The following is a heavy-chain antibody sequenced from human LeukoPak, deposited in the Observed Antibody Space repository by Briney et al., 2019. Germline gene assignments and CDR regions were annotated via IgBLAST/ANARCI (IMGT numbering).Heavy chain of an antibody. Sequence: PSETLSLTCTVSGGSISSYYWSWIRQPPGKGLEWIGYIYYSGSTNYNPSLKSRVTISVDTSKNQFSLKLSSVTAADTAVYYCARDRQWLVFDYWGQGTLVTVSS. CDR2: IYYSGST. V-gene: IGHV4-59*01. CDR1: GGSISSYY. D-gene: IGHD6-19*01. J-gene: IGHJ4*02. CDR3: ARDRQWLVFDY.